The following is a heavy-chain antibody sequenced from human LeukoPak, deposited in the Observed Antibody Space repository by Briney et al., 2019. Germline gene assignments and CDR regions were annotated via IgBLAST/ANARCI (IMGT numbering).Heavy chain of an antibody. CDR2: ISAYNGNT. CDR3: ARDNDYVWGSYRYPLDY. D-gene: IGHD3-16*02. J-gene: IGHJ4*02. CDR1: GYTFTSYG. Sequence: GASVKVSCKASGYTFTSYGISWVRQAPGQGLEWMGWISAYNGNTNYAQKLQGRVTMTTDTSTSTAYMEVRSLRSDDTAVYYCARDNDYVWGSYRYPLDYWGQGTLVTVSS. V-gene: IGHV1-18*01.